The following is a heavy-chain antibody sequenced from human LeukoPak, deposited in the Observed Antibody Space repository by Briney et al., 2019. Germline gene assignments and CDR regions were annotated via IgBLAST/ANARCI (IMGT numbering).Heavy chain of an antibody. D-gene: IGHD3-10*01. V-gene: IGHV4-34*01. CDR3: ARGKYYGSGSSKRYYYYGMDV. Sequence: PSETLSLTCAVYGGSFSGYYWSWIRQPPGKGLEWIGETNHSGSTNYNPSLKSRVTISVDTSKNQFSLKLSSVTAADTAVYYCARGKYYGSGSSKRYYYYGMDVWGQGTTVTVSS. CDR1: GGSFSGYY. CDR2: TNHSGST. J-gene: IGHJ6*02.